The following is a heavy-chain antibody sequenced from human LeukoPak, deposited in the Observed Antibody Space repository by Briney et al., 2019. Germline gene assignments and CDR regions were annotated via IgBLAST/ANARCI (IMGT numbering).Heavy chain of an antibody. V-gene: IGHV3-21*01. CDR1: GFTFSSYS. Sequence: PGGSPRLSCAASGFTFSSYSMNWARQAPGKGLEWVSSISSSSSYIYYADSVKGRFTISRDNAKNSLYLQMNSLRAEDTAVYYCARDRGSGSYGIFDYWGQGTLVTVSS. CDR2: ISSSSSYI. J-gene: IGHJ4*02. D-gene: IGHD3-10*01. CDR3: ARDRGSGSYGIFDY.